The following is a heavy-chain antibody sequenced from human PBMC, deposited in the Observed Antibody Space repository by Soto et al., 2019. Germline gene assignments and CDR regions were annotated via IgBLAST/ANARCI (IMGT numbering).Heavy chain of an antibody. V-gene: IGHV4-31*03. CDR3: ARVLDFWSGYVPYGMDV. CDR2: IYYSGST. J-gene: IGHJ6*02. Sequence: PSETLSLTCTVSGGSISSGGYYWSWIRQHPGKGLEWIGYIYYSGSTYYNPSLKSRVTISVDTSKNQFSLKLSSVTAADTAVYYCARVLDFWSGYVPYGMDVWGQGTTVPSP. CDR1: GGSISSGGYY. D-gene: IGHD3-3*01.